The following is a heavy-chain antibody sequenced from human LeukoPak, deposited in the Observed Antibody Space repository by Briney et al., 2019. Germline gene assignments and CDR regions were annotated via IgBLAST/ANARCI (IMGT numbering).Heavy chain of an antibody. CDR2: IWYDGSNK. Sequence: PGGSLRLSCAAPGFTFSSYGMHWVRQAPGKGLEWVAVIWYDGSNKYYADSVKGRFTISRDNSKNTLYLQMNSLRAEDTAVYYCAITKTVAGESFDYWGQGTLVTVSS. CDR1: GFTFSSYG. J-gene: IGHJ4*02. D-gene: IGHD6-19*01. V-gene: IGHV3-30*02. CDR3: AITKTVAGESFDY.